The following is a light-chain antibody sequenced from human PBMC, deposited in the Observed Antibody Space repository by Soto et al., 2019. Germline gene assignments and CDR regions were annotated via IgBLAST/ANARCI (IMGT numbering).Light chain of an antibody. CDR2: GAS. CDR1: QSFSSN. CDR3: QQYGNWPRT. Sequence: EIVMTQSPATLSVSPGERATLSCRASQSFSSNLAWYQQKPGQAPRLLIYGASARATGVPARFSGSGSETEFTLTISSLPSEDFAVYYCQQYGNWPRTFGQGTKVEIK. V-gene: IGKV3-15*01. J-gene: IGKJ1*01.